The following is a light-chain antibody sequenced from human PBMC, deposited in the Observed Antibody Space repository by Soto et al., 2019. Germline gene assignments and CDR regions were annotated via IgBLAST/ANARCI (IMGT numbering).Light chain of an antibody. Sequence: QSALTQPASVSGSPGQSITIPCTGTTSDIGGYNYVSWYQQHPGKAPKLMIYDVSNRPSGVSDRFSGSKSGNTASLTISGLQAEDEADYYCSSFTDTNTYVVLGGGTKVTVL. J-gene: IGLJ2*01. CDR3: SSFTDTNTYVV. V-gene: IGLV2-14*01. CDR2: DVS. CDR1: TSDIGGYNY.